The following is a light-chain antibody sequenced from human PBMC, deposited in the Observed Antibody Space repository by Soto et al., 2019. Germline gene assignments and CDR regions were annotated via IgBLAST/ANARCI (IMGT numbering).Light chain of an antibody. CDR3: QTWGTGIRV. CDR2: LNSDGSH. Sequence: QPVLTQSPSASASLGASVKLTCTLSSGHNSYAIAWHQQQPEKGPRYLMKLNSDGSHTKGDGIPDRFSGSSSGAERYLTISSRQSEDEADYYCQTWGTGIRVFGGGTKLTVL. CDR1: SGHNSYA. V-gene: IGLV4-69*01. J-gene: IGLJ3*02.